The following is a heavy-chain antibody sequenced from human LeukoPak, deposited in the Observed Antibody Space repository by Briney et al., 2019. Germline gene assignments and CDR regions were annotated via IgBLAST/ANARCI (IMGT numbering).Heavy chain of an antibody. CDR2: IHRSGSP. CDR3: AREILGGFNPGAY. Sequence: SETLSLTCTVSLDSTSSNFWSWVRQPPGKGLEWIGEIHRSGSPNYNPSLQSRVTISIDRSRNQIVLELSSVTAADTAVYYCAREILGGFNPGAYWGQGILVTVSS. V-gene: IGHV4-4*02. D-gene: IGHD1-14*01. J-gene: IGHJ4*02. CDR1: LDSTSSNF.